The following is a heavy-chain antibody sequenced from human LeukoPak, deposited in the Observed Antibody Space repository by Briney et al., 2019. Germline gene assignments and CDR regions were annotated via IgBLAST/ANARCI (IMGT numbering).Heavy chain of an antibody. Sequence: GRSLRLSCAASGFTFSSYGMHWVRQAPGKGLEWVSVIYSGGSTYYADSVKGRFTISRDNSKNTLYLQMNSLRAEDTAVYYCARGEDWLLYLDYWGQGTLVTVSS. V-gene: IGHV3-NL1*01. CDR1: GFTFSSYG. CDR3: ARGEDWLLYLDY. D-gene: IGHD3-9*01. J-gene: IGHJ4*02. CDR2: IYSGGST.